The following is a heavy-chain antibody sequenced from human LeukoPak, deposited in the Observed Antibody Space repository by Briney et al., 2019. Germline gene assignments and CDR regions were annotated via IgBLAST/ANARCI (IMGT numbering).Heavy chain of an antibody. J-gene: IGHJ5*02. CDR3: ARATIQTTAAAAPDP. V-gene: IGHV1-46*02. Sequence: ASVKVSCKASGYTFNNYYMHWVRQAPGQGHEWMGIINPSGGSTSYAQKFQGRVTMPRDTSTSTVYMELSSLRSEDTAVYYCARATIQTTAAAAPDPWGQGTLVTVSS. CDR1: GYTFNNYY. CDR2: INPSGGST. D-gene: IGHD2-2*01.